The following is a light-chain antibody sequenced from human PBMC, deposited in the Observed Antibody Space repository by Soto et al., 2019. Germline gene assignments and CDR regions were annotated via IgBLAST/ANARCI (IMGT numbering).Light chain of an antibody. V-gene: IGLV2-8*01. J-gene: IGLJ1*01. Sequence: QSALTQPPSASGSPGQSVTISCTGTSSDVGYYNYVSWYQHHPGKAPKLMIFEVSNRPSGVPDRFSGSKSGNTASLTVSGLQAEDEADYYCSSYAGSKNFVFGPGTKVTVL. CDR2: EVS. CDR3: SSYAGSKNFV. CDR1: SSDVGYYNY.